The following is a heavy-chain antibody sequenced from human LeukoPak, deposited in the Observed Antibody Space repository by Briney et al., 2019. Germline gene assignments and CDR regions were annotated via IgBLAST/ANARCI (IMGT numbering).Heavy chain of an antibody. CDR3: ARHYYGSGSSGHSDY. D-gene: IGHD3-10*01. CDR2: IYPGDSDT. CDR1: GYSFTSYW. Sequence: GESLKISCKCSGYSFTSYWIGWVRQMPGKGLEWMGIIYPGDSDTRYSPSFQGQVTISADKSINTAYLQWSSLKASDTAMYYCARHYYGSGSSGHSDYWGQGTLVTVSS. J-gene: IGHJ4*02. V-gene: IGHV5-51*01.